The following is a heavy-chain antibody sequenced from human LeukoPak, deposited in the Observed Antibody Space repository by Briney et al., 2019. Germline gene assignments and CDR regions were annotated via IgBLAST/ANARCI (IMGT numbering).Heavy chain of an antibody. V-gene: IGHV1-69*05. Sequence: GASVKVSCKASGGTFGSYAISWVRQAPGQGLEWMGGIIPIFGTANYAQKFQGRVTITTDESTSTAYMELSSLRSEDTAVYYCARGPELERFDYWGQGTLVTVSS. CDR3: ARGPELERFDY. J-gene: IGHJ4*02. CDR2: IIPIFGTA. CDR1: GGTFGSYA. D-gene: IGHD1-1*01.